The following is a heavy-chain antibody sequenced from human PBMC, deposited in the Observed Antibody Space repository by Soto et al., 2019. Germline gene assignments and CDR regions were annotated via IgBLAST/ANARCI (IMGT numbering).Heavy chain of an antibody. Sequence: KPSETLPLTCTVSGGSTTSDYWSWIRQPPGKGLEWLGYIFHSLGAKYNPSLGSRGTISLDTSKNQLSLSLRPVTAADTAIYFCVRDLNGSGDYWGQGTLVTVSS. CDR1: GGSTTSDY. J-gene: IGHJ4*02. D-gene: IGHD3-10*01. V-gene: IGHV4-59*01. CDR2: IFHSLGA. CDR3: VRDLNGSGDY.